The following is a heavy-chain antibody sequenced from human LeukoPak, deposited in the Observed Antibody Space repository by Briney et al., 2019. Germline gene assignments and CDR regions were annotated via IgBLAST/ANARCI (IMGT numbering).Heavy chain of an antibody. Sequence: ASVKVSCKASGGTFSSYAINWVRQAPGQGPEWMGRTIPLFGTTNYAQKFQGGVTITTDESTSTAYMELSSLRSEDTAVYYCAGTFYGDYQNADQSVYSVNYWGQGTLVAVSS. CDR1: GGTFSSYA. CDR3: AGTFYGDYQNADQSVYSVNY. V-gene: IGHV1-69*05. J-gene: IGHJ4*02. CDR2: TIPLFGTT. D-gene: IGHD4-17*01.